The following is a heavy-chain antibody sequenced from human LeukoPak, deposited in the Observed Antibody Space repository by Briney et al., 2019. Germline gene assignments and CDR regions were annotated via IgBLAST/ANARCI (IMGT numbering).Heavy chain of an antibody. J-gene: IGHJ1*01. D-gene: IGHD3-22*01. CDR1: GFTFSTYS. Sequence: GGSLRLSCAASGFTFSTYSMIWVRQAPGKGLEWVSYISSSNSIYYADSVKGRFTISRDGAKNSLYLQMNSLRAEDTAVYYCARVGYDSSAEYFHHWGQGTLVIVSS. V-gene: IGHV3-48*04. CDR3: ARVGYDSSAEYFHH. CDR2: ISSSNSI.